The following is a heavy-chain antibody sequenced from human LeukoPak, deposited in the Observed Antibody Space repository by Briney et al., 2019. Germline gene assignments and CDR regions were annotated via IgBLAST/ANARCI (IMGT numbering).Heavy chain of an antibody. CDR1: GYTFTGYY. CDR2: INPNSGDT. J-gene: IGHJ5*02. V-gene: IGHV1-2*02. CDR3: ARGGVDIVVVPAARYNWFDP. Sequence: GASVKVSCKASGYTFTGYYMHWVRQAPGQGLEWMGWINPNSGDTNYAQKFQGRVTMTRDTSISTAYMELSRLRSDDTAVYYCARGGVDIVVVPAARYNWFDPWGQGTLVTVSS. D-gene: IGHD2-2*01.